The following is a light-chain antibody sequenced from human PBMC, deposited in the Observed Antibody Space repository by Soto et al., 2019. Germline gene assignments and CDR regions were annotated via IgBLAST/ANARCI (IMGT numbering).Light chain of an antibody. V-gene: IGKV3-11*01. CDR2: DAS. Sequence: EIVLTQSPATLSLSPGERATLSCRASQSVSSYLAWYQQKPGQAPRLLIYDASNRATGIPARFSGSGSGTGFTLTISSLEPEDFAVYYCQQRSNQITFGQGTRLEIK. CDR3: QQRSNQIT. J-gene: IGKJ5*01. CDR1: QSVSSY.